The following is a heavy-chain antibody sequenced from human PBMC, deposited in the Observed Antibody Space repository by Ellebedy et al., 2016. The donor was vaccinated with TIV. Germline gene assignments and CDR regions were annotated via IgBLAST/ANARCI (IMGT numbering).Heavy chain of an antibody. CDR2: IKGDGSFT. Sequence: GESLKISXAASGFAFSSYWMHWVRQPPGKGLLYVSHIKGDGSFTHHADSVEGRFTISRDNAKNTLSLQMNNLRAEDTAVYFCVRGTNGWKGVDYWGQGTPVTVSS. J-gene: IGHJ4*02. D-gene: IGHD2-8*01. CDR1: GFAFSSYW. CDR3: VRGTNGWKGVDY. V-gene: IGHV3-74*01.